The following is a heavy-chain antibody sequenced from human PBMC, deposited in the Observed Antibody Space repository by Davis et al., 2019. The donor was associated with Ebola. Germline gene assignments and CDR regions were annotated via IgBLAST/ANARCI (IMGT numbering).Heavy chain of an antibody. Sequence: GGSLRLSCAASGFTFSSYSMNWVRQAPGKGLEWVSGISSSGGSTYYADSVKGRFTISRDNSKNTLYLQMNSLRAEDTAVYYCARASVGTSCYGSWGQGTLVTVSS. CDR3: ARASVGTSCYGS. V-gene: IGHV3-23*01. D-gene: IGHD2-2*01. J-gene: IGHJ5*02. CDR2: ISSSGGST. CDR1: GFTFSSYS.